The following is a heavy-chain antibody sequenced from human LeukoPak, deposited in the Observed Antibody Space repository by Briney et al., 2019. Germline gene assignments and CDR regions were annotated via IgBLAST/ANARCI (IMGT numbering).Heavy chain of an antibody. CDR1: GYTFTNYA. J-gene: IGHJ4*02. D-gene: IGHD3-16*02. V-gene: IGHV7-4-1*02. CDR3: ARAYQRLGYLSLPDY. Sequence: ASVKVSCKASGYTFTNYAMNWVRQAPGQGLEWMGWIHPSTGNPTYAQGFTGRFVFSLDTSVSTTYLQISSLKAEDTAVYYCARAYQRLGYLSLPDYWGQGTLVTVSS. CDR2: IHPSTGNP.